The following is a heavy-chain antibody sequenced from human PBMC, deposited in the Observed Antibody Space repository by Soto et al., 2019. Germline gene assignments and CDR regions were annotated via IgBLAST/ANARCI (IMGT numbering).Heavy chain of an antibody. Sequence: GESLKICCKAAGYSFTTYWIAWVRQMPGKGLEWMGIIYPADSDTTYSPTFQGQATISADKSISTAYLQWSSLKASDTAIYYCARGRKTNPRDVWCDYWGQGTLVTVSS. CDR3: ARGRKTNPRDVWCDY. J-gene: IGHJ4*02. V-gene: IGHV5-51*01. CDR2: IYPADSDT. CDR1: GYSFTTYW. D-gene: IGHD2-8*01.